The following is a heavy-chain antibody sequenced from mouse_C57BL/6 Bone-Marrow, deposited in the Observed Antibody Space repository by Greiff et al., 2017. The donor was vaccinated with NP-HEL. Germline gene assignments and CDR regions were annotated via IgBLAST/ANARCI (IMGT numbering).Heavy chain of an antibody. CDR3: ARHAYYSNPYAMDY. J-gene: IGHJ4*01. V-gene: IGHV5-15*01. Sequence: EVKLMESGGGLVQPGGSLKLSCAASGFTFSDYGMAWVRQAPRKGPEWVAFISNLAYSIYYADTVTGRFTISRENAKNTLYLEMSSLRSEDTAMYYCARHAYYSNPYAMDYWGQGTSVTVSS. CDR1: GFTFSDYG. CDR2: ISNLAYSI. D-gene: IGHD2-5*01.